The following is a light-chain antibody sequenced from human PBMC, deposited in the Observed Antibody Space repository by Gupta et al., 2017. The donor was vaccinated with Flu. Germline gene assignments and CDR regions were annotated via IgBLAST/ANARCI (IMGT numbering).Light chain of an antibody. CDR3: SSHAGRVTWV. CDR2: DVT. J-gene: IGLJ1*01. CDR1: SNDVGGSNR. V-gene: IGLV2-11*01. Sequence: QSAPTQPRSVSGTPGQSVTISCTGSSNDVGGSNRVSWYQQRPGKAPKLTLYDVTERPSGVPDRFSGSQSGNTSSLTISGLQADDEADYYCSSHAGRVTWVFGTGTTVTVL.